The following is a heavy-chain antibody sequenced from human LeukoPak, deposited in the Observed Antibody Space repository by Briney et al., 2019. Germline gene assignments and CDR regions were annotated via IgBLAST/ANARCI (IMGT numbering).Heavy chain of an antibody. CDR3: ARSGWDPDIVATIRAYYYYYMDV. Sequence: ASVKVSCKASGYIFTDYYMHWVRQAPGQELGWMGRINPNSGGTNYAQKFQGRVTMTRDTSISTAYTELSSLRSEDTAVYYCARSGWDPDIVATIRAYYYYYMDVWGKGTTVTISS. CDR1: GYIFTDYY. V-gene: IGHV1/OR15-1*01. J-gene: IGHJ6*03. D-gene: IGHD5-12*01. CDR2: INPNSGGT.